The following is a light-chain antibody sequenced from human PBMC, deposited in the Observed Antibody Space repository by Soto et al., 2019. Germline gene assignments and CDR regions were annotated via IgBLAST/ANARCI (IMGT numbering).Light chain of an antibody. V-gene: IGLV2-14*01. CDR3: NAYASTSARL. Sequence: QSALTQPASVSGSPGQSITISCTGTSNDIGAFNYVSWYQQHPGKAPKVIIYEVSNRPSGASHRFSGSKSGNTASLTISGLQAEDEADYYCNAYASTSARLFGGGTKVTVL. CDR1: SNDIGAFNY. J-gene: IGLJ3*02. CDR2: EVS.